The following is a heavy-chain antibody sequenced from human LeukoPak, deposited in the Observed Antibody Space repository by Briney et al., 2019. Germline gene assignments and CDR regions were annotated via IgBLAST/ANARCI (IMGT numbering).Heavy chain of an antibody. D-gene: IGHD3-10*01. J-gene: IGHJ4*02. CDR3: AKDGAGELLWFGELNPSRGPIDDY. CDR2: IRFDESDK. CDR1: GFTFSSYG. Sequence: GGSLRLSCEASGFTFSSYGMHWVRQAPGKGLEWVAFIRFDESDKYYADSVKGRFTISRDNSKNTLYLQMNSLRAEDTAVYYCAKDGAGELLWFGELNPSRGPIDDYWGQGTLVTVSS. V-gene: IGHV3-30*02.